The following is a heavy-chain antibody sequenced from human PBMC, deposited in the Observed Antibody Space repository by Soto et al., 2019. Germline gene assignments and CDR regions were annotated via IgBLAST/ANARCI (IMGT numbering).Heavy chain of an antibody. CDR1: GYSFTSYL. CDR3: AREDCSSTSCYVDLQRYYYYGMDV. Sequence: PGESLKISCKGSGYSFTSYLISWVRQMPGKGLEWMGRIDPSDSYTNYSPSFQGHVTISADKSISTAYLQWSSLKASDTAIYYCAREDCSSTSCYVDLQRYYYYGMDVWGQGTTVTVSS. J-gene: IGHJ6*02. V-gene: IGHV5-10-1*01. CDR2: IDPSDSYT. D-gene: IGHD2-2*01.